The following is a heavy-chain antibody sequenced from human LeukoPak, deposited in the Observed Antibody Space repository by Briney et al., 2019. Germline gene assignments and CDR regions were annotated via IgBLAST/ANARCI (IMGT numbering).Heavy chain of an antibody. J-gene: IGHJ6*02. Sequence: PGGSLRLSCAASGFTFSSYWMNWARQAPGKGLEWVASINHYGNVNYYVDSVKGRFTISGDNAKNSLYLQMSNLRAEDTAVYFCARGGGLDVWGQGATVTVSS. CDR1: GFTFSSYW. D-gene: IGHD3-16*01. V-gene: IGHV3-7*03. CDR2: INHYGNVN. CDR3: ARGGGLDV.